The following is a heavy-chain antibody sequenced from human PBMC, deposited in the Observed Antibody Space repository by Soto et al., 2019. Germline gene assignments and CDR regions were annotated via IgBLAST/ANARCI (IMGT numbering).Heavy chain of an antibody. CDR3: ARGRIAGTGWFDP. CDR1: GGSFSGYY. Sequence: QVQLQQWGAGLLKPSETLSLTCAVYGGSFSGYYWSWIRQPPGKGLEWIGEINNSGSTNYNPSLKSRVTISVDTSKYQFSLKLSSVTAADTAVYYCARGRIAGTGWFDPWGQGTLVTVSS. D-gene: IGHD1-1*01. J-gene: IGHJ5*02. CDR2: INNSGST. V-gene: IGHV4-34*01.